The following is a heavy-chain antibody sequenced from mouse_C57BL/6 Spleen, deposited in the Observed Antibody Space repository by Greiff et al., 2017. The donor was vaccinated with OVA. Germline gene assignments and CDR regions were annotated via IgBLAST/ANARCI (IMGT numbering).Heavy chain of an antibody. V-gene: IGHV1-77*01. J-gene: IGHJ3*01. CDR3: ASDLPDYYGSTPWFAY. CDR2: IGPGSGST. D-gene: IGHD1-1*01. CDR1: GYTFTDYY. Sequence: QVQLKESGAELVKPGASVKISCKASGYTFTDYYINWVKQRPGQGLEWIGKIGPGSGSTYYNEKFKGKATLTADKSSSTAYMQLSSLTSEDSAVYFCASDLPDYYGSTPWFAYWGQGTLVTVSA.